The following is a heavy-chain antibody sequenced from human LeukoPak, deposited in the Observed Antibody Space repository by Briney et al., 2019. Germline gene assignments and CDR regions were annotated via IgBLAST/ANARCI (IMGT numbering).Heavy chain of an antibody. D-gene: IGHD5-12*01. V-gene: IGHV3-30*02. J-gene: IGHJ4*02. CDR3: AKDHYSGYNYDTIDY. CDR1: GFTCSSYG. Sequence: GGSLRLSCAVSGFTCSSYGMQWVRQAPGKGLEWVAFIRYDGHDKYYEDFVKGRFTISRDNSKNTLYLQMNSLRAEDTAVYYCAKDHYSGYNYDTIDYWGQGTLVTVSS. CDR2: IRYDGHDK.